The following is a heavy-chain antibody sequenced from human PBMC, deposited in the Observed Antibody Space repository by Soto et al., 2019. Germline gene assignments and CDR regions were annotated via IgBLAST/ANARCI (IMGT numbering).Heavy chain of an antibody. CDR2: IRSKANSYAT. Sequence: GGSLRLSCAASGFTFSGSAMHWVRQASGKGLEWVGRIRSKANSYATAYAASVKGRFTISRDDSKNTAYLQMNSLKTEDTAVYYCTRRNSSSWHYYYYGMDVWGQATTVTVSS. CDR1: GFTFSGSA. D-gene: IGHD6-13*01. J-gene: IGHJ6*02. V-gene: IGHV3-73*01. CDR3: TRRNSSSWHYYYYGMDV.